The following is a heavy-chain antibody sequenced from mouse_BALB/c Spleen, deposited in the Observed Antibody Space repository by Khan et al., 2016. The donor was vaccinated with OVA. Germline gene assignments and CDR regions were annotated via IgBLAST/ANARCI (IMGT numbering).Heavy chain of an antibody. CDR3: ARSLITKWYFDD. Sequence: EVELVESGGGLVQPGGSRKLSCAASGYTFSNFGMHWVRQAPAKGLEWVAYISSGSATIYYAHTVKGRFTISRDNPKNTLFLQLTSLTSEDTAIYYCARSLITKWYFDDWGAGTTVTVSS. CDR2: ISSGSATI. CDR1: GYTFSNFG. V-gene: IGHV5-17*02. J-gene: IGHJ1*01. D-gene: IGHD2-4*01.